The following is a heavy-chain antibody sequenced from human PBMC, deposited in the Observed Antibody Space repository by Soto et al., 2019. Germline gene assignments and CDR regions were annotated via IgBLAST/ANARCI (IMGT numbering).Heavy chain of an antibody. CDR1: GFTFTSSA. CDR3: AAQGTRYGSGTDFDY. V-gene: IGHV1-58*02. Sequence: GASVKVSCKASGFTFTSSAMQWVRQARGQRLEWIGWIVVGSGNTNYAQKFQERVTITRDMSTSTAYMELSSLRSEDTAVYYCAAQGTRYGSGTDFDYWGQGTLVTVSS. D-gene: IGHD3-10*01. CDR2: IVVGSGNT. J-gene: IGHJ4*02.